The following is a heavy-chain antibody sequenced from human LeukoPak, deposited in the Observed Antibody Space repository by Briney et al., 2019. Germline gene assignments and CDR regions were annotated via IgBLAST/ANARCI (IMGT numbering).Heavy chain of an antibody. CDR2: IYYSGST. CDR1: GGSISSYY. Sequence: SETLSLTCTVSGGSISSYYWSWIRQPPGKGLEWIGYIYYSGSTNYNPSLKSRVTISVDTSKNQFSLKLSSVTAADTAVYYCARARSYQAPFDYWGQGTLVTVSS. J-gene: IGHJ4*02. V-gene: IGHV4-59*01. D-gene: IGHD1-26*01. CDR3: ARARSYQAPFDY.